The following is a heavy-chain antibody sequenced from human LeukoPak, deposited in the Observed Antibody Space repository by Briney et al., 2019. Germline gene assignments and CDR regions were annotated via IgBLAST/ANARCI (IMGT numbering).Heavy chain of an antibody. D-gene: IGHD4-17*01. CDR3: ARDRGGFNYGLDY. J-gene: IGHJ4*02. Sequence: GVSLRLSCAASGFTFSSYWMSWVRQAPGKGLEWVANIKQDGSEKYYVDSVKGRFTISRDNAKNSLYLQMNSLRAEDTAVYYCARDRGGFNYGLDYWGQGTLVTVSS. CDR2: IKQDGSEK. CDR1: GFTFSSYW. V-gene: IGHV3-7*01.